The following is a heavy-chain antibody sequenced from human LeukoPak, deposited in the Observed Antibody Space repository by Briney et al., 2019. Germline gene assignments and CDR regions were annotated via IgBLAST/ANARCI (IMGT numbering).Heavy chain of an antibody. V-gene: IGHV3-23*01. J-gene: IGHJ3*02. CDR3: AREAIGLEGYWGTLAQCGGDCSPI. Sequence: GGSLRLSCVASGFTFSSYTMSWVRQAPGKGLEWVSSFSGTGDSTYYADSVKGRFTISRDNSKNTLYLQMNSLRAEDTAVYYCAREAIGLEGYWGTLAQCGGDCSPIWGQGTMVTVSS. D-gene: IGHD2-21*02. CDR2: FSGTGDST. CDR1: GFTFSSYT.